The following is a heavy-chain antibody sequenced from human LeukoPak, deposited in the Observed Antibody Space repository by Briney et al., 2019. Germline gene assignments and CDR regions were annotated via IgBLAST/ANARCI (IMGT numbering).Heavy chain of an antibody. D-gene: IGHD1-26*01. V-gene: IGHV3-21*01. Sequence: GGSLRLSCAASGFTFSSYNMNWVRQAPGKGLEWVSSITSSSTYIYYADSVRGRFTISRDNAKNSLYLQMNSLRAEDTAVYFCARDPYSGNYGAYYYYYMDVWGKGTTFTISS. CDR3: ARDPYSGNYGAYYYYYMDV. CDR2: ITSSSTYI. J-gene: IGHJ6*03. CDR1: GFTFSSYN.